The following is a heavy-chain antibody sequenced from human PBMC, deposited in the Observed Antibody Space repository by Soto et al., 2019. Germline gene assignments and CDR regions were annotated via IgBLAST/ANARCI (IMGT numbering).Heavy chain of an antibody. V-gene: IGHV4-59*01. CDR3: ARIRGLGDVSPYFDY. Sequence: PSETLSLTCTASRGSISSYYWSWIRPPPGKGLAWIGYISYSGNTNYNASLKRRVTRSVDTSTNQFSLRVTSVTAADTAVYYCARIRGLGDVSPYFDYWGQGALVTVSS. CDR1: RGSISSYY. J-gene: IGHJ4*02. D-gene: IGHD3-16*02. CDR2: ISYSGNT.